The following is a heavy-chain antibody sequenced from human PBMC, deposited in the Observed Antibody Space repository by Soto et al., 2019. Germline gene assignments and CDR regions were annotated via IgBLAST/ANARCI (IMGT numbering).Heavy chain of an antibody. CDR2: TSYDGSNK. CDR3: ARGDLWFGELSFDY. D-gene: IGHD3-10*01. CDR1: GFTFSSYA. V-gene: IGHV3-30-3*01. J-gene: IGHJ4*02. Sequence: QVQLVESGGGVVQPGRSLRLSCAASGFTFSSYAMHWVRQAPGKGLEWVAVTSYDGSNKYYADSVKGRFTISRDNSKNTLYLQMNSLRAEDTAVYYCARGDLWFGELSFDYWGQGTLVTVSS.